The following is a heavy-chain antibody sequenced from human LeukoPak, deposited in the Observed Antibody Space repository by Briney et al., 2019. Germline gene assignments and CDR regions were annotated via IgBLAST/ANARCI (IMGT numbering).Heavy chain of an antibody. D-gene: IGHD3-10*01. CDR3: AREYGSGIDYFDP. J-gene: IGHJ5*02. CDR2: IWFDGSNK. Sequence: GGSLRLSCAASGFSFSRYGMHWVRQAPGKGLEWVAVIWFDGSNKYYADSVKGRFTVSRDNSKNTLYLQMNSLRAEDTAVYYCAREYGSGIDYFDPWGQGTLVTVSS. CDR1: GFSFSRYG. V-gene: IGHV3-33*01.